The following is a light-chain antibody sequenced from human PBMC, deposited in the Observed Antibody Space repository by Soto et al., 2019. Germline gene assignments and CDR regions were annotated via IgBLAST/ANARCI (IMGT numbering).Light chain of an antibody. J-gene: IGLJ2*01. CDR3: SSYTSSSTVV. CDR2: EVT. V-gene: IGLV2-14*01. Sequence: QSALTQPASVSGSPGQSITISCTGTSSDVGGYNYVSWYQQHPGKAPKLMIYEVTNRPSGVSNRLSGSKSGNTASLTISGLQAEDETHYYCSSYTSSSTVVFGGGTKLTVL. CDR1: SSDVGGYNY.